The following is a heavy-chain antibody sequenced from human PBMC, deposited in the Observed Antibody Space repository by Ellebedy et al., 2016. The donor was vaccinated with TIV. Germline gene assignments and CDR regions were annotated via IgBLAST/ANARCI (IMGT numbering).Heavy chain of an antibody. V-gene: IGHV3-13*01. CDR2: IGTAGNT. J-gene: IGHJ4*02. D-gene: IGHD3-22*01. CDR3: VRGDPVESGSIDY. CDR1: GFTFSSYD. Sequence: GESLKISCAASGFTFSSYDMHWVRQATGKGLEWVSAIGTAGNTYYPGSVKGRFTISRENVKNSLYLQMNGLRAGDTAVYYCVRGDPVESGSIDYWGQGTRVTVSS.